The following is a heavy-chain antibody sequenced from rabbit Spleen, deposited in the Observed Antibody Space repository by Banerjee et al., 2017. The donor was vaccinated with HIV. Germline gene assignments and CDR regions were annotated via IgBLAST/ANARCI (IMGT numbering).Heavy chain of an antibody. V-gene: IGHV1S40*01. CDR2: IRSTGTT. Sequence: QSLEESGGDLVKPGASLTLTCTASGFSFSSKYYMGWVRQAPGKGLEYIGYIRSTGTTYYASWAKGRFTISSTSSTTVTLQMTSLTAADTATYFCARDIPSNNGCDLWGQGTLVTVS. CDR1: GFSFSSKYY. D-gene: IGHD1-1*01. J-gene: IGHJ3*01. CDR3: ARDIPSNNGCDL.